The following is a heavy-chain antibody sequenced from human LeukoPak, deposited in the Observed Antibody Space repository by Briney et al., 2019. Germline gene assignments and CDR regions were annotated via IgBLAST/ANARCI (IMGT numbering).Heavy chain of an antibody. D-gene: IGHD2-8*01. Sequence: ASVKVSCKVSGYTLTELSMHWVRQAPGKGLEWMGGFDPEDGETIYAQKFQGRVTMTEDTSTDTAYMELSSLRSEDTAVYYCATISSHVRNEGYWGQGTLVTVSS. CDR2: FDPEDGET. V-gene: IGHV1-24*01. CDR1: GYTLTELS. CDR3: ATISSHVRNEGY. J-gene: IGHJ4*02.